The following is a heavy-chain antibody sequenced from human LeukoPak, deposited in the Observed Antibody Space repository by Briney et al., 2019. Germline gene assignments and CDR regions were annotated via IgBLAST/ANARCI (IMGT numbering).Heavy chain of an antibody. CDR1: GFTFSSYG. CDR2: ISGSGGST. V-gene: IGHV3-23*01. J-gene: IGHJ4*02. D-gene: IGHD3-16*01. CDR3: SKGDEVMGY. Sequence: GGTLRLSCAASGFTFSSYGMSWVRQAPGKGLEWVSAISGSGGSTYYADSVKGRFTISRDNSKNTLYLQMNSLRAEDTAVYYCSKGDEVMGYWGQGTLVTVSS.